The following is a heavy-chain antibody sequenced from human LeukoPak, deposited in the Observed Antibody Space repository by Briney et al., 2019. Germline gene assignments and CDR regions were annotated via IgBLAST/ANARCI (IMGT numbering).Heavy chain of an antibody. D-gene: IGHD2-21*02. V-gene: IGHV3-11*05. Sequence: PGGSLRLPCAASGFTFSDYYMSWIRQAPGKGLEWVSYISSSSSYTNYADSVKGRFTISRDNAKNSLYLQMNSLRAEDTAVYYCARDTDLAYCGGDCYSGPFDYWGQGTLVAVSS. J-gene: IGHJ4*02. CDR3: ARDTDLAYCGGDCYSGPFDY. CDR2: ISSSSSYT. CDR1: GFTFSDYY.